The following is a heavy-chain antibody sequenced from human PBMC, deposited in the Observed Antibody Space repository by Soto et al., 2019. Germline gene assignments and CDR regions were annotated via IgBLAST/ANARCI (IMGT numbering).Heavy chain of an antibody. J-gene: IGHJ5*02. CDR1: GGSFSGYY. D-gene: IGHD2-15*01. Sequence: QVQLQQWGAGLLKPSETLSLICAVYGGSFSGYYWSWIRQPPGKGLEWIGEINHSGSTNYNPSLKSRVTISVDTSKNQFSLKLSSVTAADTAVYYCAREGYCSGGSCYWFDPWGQGTLVTVSS. V-gene: IGHV4-34*01. CDR2: INHSGST. CDR3: AREGYCSGGSCYWFDP.